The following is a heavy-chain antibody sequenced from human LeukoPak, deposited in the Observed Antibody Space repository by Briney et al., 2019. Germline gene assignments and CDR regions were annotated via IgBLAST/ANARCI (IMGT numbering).Heavy chain of an antibody. CDR2: IYYSGNT. J-gene: IGHJ2*01. CDR1: GGSISSGGYY. Sequence: SETLSLTCTVSGGSISSGGYYWSWIRQHPGKGLEWIGYIYYSGNTYYSPSLKSRLTISIETSKNQFSLKLSSVTATDTAVYYCARFIAAAGFFDLWGRGTLVTVSS. V-gene: IGHV4-31*03. CDR3: ARFIAAAGFFDL. D-gene: IGHD6-13*01.